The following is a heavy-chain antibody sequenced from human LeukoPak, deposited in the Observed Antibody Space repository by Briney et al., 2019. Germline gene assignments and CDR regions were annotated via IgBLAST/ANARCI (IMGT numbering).Heavy chain of an antibody. Sequence: GGSLRLSCAASGFTFSSYAMSWVRQAPGKGLGWVSAISGSGGSTYYADSVKGRFTISRDNSKNTLYLQMNSLRAEDTAVYYCAKGPSYYYDSSGYYCWGQGTLVTVSS. V-gene: IGHV3-23*01. CDR1: GFTFSSYA. CDR3: AKGPSYYYDSSGYYC. J-gene: IGHJ4*02. D-gene: IGHD3-22*01. CDR2: ISGSGGST.